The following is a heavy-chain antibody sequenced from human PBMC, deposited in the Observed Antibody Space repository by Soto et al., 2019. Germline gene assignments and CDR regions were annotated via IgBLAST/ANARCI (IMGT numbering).Heavy chain of an antibody. CDR1: VYTFTSYA. D-gene: IGHD3-10*01. J-gene: IGHJ4*02. Sequence: QVQLVQSGAEEKKPGASVKASCKASVYTFTSYAMHWVRQAPGQRLEWMGWINAGNGNKKHSQKFQGRVTITRDTSASTAYMELSILTSEATAVYYCARGGPPIDSWGQGTLVTVSS. CDR3: ARGGPPIDS. V-gene: IGHV1-3*05. CDR2: INAGNGNK.